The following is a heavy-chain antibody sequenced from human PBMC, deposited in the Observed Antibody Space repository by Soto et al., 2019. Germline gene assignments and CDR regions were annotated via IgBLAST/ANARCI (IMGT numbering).Heavy chain of an antibody. CDR1: GGTFSSYR. J-gene: IGHJ1*01. CDR3: VRDSGAKLSSS. Sequence: QVQLVQSGAEVKKPGSSVKVSCKASGGTFSSYRINWLRQAAGQGLEWGGVIVPIYRTADYAQKFQGRVTITADKSASTSYMELRSLKSQGTGVSYCVRDSGAKLSSSWGQGPLVTVSS. V-gene: IGHV1-69*06. CDR2: IVPIYRTA. D-gene: IGHD6-13*01.